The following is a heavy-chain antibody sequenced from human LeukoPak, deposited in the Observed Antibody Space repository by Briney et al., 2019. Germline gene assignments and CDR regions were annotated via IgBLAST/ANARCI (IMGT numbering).Heavy chain of an antibody. J-gene: IGHJ4*02. CDR2: ISSSGSTI. V-gene: IGHV3-48*03. CDR3: ARLSRWWTIDY. D-gene: IGHD2-15*01. Sequence: PGGSLRLSCAASGFTFSSYEMNWVRQAPGKGLEWVSYISSSGSTIYYADSVKGRFTISRDNAKNSLYLQMNSLRAEDTAVYYCARLSRWWTIDYWGQGTLVTVSS. CDR1: GFTFSSYE.